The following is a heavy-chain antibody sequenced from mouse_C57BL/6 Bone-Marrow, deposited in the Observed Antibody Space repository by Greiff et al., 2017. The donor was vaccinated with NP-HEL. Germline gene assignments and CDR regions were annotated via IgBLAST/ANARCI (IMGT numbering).Heavy chain of an antibody. CDR3: ARSCWYDHPWYFDV. CDR2: IYPRSGNT. CDR1: GYTFTSYG. V-gene: IGHV1-81*01. D-gene: IGHD2-3*01. Sequence: QVQLKQSGAELARPGASVKLSCKASGYTFTSYGISWVKQRTGQGLEWIGEIYPRSGNTYYNEKFKGKATLTADKSSSTAYMELRSLTSEDSAVYFCARSCWYDHPWYFDVWGTGTTVTVSS. J-gene: IGHJ1*03.